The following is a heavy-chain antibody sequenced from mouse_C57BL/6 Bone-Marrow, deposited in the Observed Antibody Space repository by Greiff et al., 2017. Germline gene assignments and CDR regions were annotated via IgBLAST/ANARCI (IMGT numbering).Heavy chain of an antibody. CDR2: IYPGSGNT. CDR1: GYTFTDYY. J-gene: IGHJ3*01. D-gene: IGHD2-4*01. V-gene: IGHV1-76*01. Sequence: QVQLQQSGAELVRPGASVKLSCKASGYTFTDYYINWVKQRPGQGLEWIARIYPGSGNTYYNEKFKGKATLTAEKSSSTAYMQLSSLTSEDSAVYFCARLTYYDYDETEACFAYWGQETLVTVSA. CDR3: ARLTYYDYDETEACFAY.